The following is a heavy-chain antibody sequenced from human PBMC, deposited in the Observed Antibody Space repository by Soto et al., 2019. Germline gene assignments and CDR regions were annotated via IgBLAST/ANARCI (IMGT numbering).Heavy chain of an antibody. V-gene: IGHV3-30*18. CDR1: GFTFSSYG. D-gene: IGHD3-3*01. CDR2: ISYDGSNK. J-gene: IGHJ4*02. Sequence: HPGGSLRLSCAASGFTFSSYGMHWVRQAPGKGLEWVAVISYDGSNKYYADSVKGRFTISRDNSKNTLYLQMNSLRAEDTAVYYCAKGGYVLRFLEWLFYGEDFDYWGQGTLVTVSS. CDR3: AKGGYVLRFLEWLFYGEDFDY.